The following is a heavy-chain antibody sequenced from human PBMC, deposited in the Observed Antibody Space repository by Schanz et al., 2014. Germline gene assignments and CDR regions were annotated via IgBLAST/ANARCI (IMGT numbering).Heavy chain of an antibody. D-gene: IGHD3-10*01. CDR1: GGSSSDCY. CDR3: ELITLDRGVRNDY. J-gene: IGHJ4*02. V-gene: IGHV4-34*01. Sequence: QVQLQQWGAGLLKASETLSLTCAVYGGSSSDCYWSWIRQPPGKGLEWIGEINHSGGTNYNPSLKSRVTMSLDTSKNQFPLILPSVTAADTAVYYCELITLDRGVRNDYWGQGTLVSVSS. CDR2: INHSGGT.